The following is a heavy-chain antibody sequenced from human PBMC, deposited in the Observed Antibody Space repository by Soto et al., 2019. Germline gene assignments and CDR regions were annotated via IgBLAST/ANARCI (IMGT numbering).Heavy chain of an antibody. CDR1: GYTFTSYY. D-gene: IGHD3-22*01. CDR3: AREDWYYDSSGHQNWFDP. V-gene: IGHV1-46*01. J-gene: IGHJ5*02. CDR2: INPSGGST. Sequence: ASVKVSFKASGYTFTSYYMHWVRQAPRQGLEWMGIINPSGGSTSYAQKFQGRVTMTRDTSTSTVYMELSSLRSEDTAVYYCAREDWYYDSSGHQNWFDPWGQGTLVTVSS.